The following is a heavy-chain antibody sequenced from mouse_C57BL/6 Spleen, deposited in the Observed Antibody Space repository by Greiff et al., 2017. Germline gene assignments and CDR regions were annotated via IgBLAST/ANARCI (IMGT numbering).Heavy chain of an antibody. Sequence: QVQLQQSGPELVKPGASVKISCKASGYAFSSSWMNWVKQRPGKGLEWIGRIYPGDGDTNYNGKFKGKATLTADKTSSTAYMQLSSLTSEDSAVYFCARGGSSDYWGQGTTLTVSS. V-gene: IGHV1-82*01. CDR1: GYAFSSSW. CDR2: IYPGDGDT. CDR3: ARGGSSDY. D-gene: IGHD1-3*01. J-gene: IGHJ2*01.